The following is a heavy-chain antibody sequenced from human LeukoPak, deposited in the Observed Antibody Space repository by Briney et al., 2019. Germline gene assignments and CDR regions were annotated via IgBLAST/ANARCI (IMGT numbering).Heavy chain of an antibody. Sequence: GGSLRLSCAASGFTFSSYAMHWVRQAPGKGLEWVAVISYDGSNKYYADSVKGRFTISRDNSKNTLYLQMNSLRAEDTAVYYCARERYSYGQHAFDYWGRGTLATVSS. V-gene: IGHV3-30-3*01. CDR3: ARERYSYGQHAFDY. D-gene: IGHD5-18*01. CDR2: ISYDGSNK. CDR1: GFTFSSYA. J-gene: IGHJ4*02.